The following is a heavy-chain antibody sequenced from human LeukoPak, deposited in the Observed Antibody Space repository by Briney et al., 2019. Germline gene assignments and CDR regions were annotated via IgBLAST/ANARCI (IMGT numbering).Heavy chain of an antibody. D-gene: IGHD6-13*01. CDR3: AKDSSSSWYYFDY. Sequence: GGSLRLSCAASGFTFDDYAMHWVRQAPGKGLEWVSLISWDGGSTYYADSVKGRFTISRDNSKNSLYLQMNSLRAEDTALYYCAKDSSSSWYYFDYWGQGTLVTVSS. V-gene: IGHV3-43D*03. CDR1: GFTFDDYA. J-gene: IGHJ4*02. CDR2: ISWDGGST.